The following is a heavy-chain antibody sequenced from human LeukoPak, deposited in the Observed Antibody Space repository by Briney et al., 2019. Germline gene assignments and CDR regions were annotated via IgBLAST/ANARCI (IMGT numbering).Heavy chain of an antibody. CDR2: ITGSGAGT. CDR1: GFTFSTFA. D-gene: IGHD4-11*01. CDR3: AKGKGDSNLDWFDP. V-gene: IGHV3-23*01. J-gene: IGHJ5*02. Sequence: TVGSLRLSCAASGFTFSTFAMTWVRQGPGKGLECFSSITGSGAGTYYADSVKGRFTISRDNSKSTLYLQINSLGAGDTAIYYCAKGKGDSNLDWFDPWGQGTLVTVSS.